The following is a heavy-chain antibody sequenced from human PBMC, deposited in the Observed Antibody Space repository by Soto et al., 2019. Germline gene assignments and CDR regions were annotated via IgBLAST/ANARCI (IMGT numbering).Heavy chain of an antibody. J-gene: IGHJ4*02. CDR3: AKDPLGAVYSSGWYDY. V-gene: IGHV3-23*01. CDR2: ISGSGGST. Sequence: GGSLRLSCAASGFTFSSYAMSWVRQAPGKGLEWVSAISGSGGSTYYADSVKGRFTISRDNSKNTLYLQMNSLRAEDTAVYYCAKDPLGAVYSSGWYDYWGQGTLVTVSS. D-gene: IGHD6-19*01. CDR1: GFTFSSYA.